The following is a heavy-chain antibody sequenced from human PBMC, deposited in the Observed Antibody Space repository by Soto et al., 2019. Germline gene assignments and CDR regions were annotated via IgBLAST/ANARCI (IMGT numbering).Heavy chain of an antibody. V-gene: IGHV3-23*01. Sequence: GGSLRLSCTASGFTFSTFAMNWVRQAPGKGLEWVSGITGGSGFTFYADSVKGRFTISRDDSENTLFLQMSSLRAEDTAKYYCAKSGPTNYFDFWGQGTLVTVSS. J-gene: IGHJ4*02. CDR3: AKSGPTNYFDF. CDR1: GFTFSTFA. D-gene: IGHD1-26*01. CDR2: ITGGSGFT.